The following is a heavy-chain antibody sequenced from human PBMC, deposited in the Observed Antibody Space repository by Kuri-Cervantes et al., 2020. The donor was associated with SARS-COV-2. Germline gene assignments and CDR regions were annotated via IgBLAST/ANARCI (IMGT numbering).Heavy chain of an antibody. Sequence: GSLKLSCAASGFTFRSYGMHWVRQAPGKGLEWVAFIRYDGSNKYYADSVKGRFTISRDNSKNTLYLQMNSLRAEDTAVYYCAKDQFREQLDPMDFWGKGTMVTVSS. CDR2: IRYDGSNK. D-gene: IGHD6-13*01. J-gene: IGHJ6*03. V-gene: IGHV3-30*02. CDR1: GFTFRSYG. CDR3: AKDQFREQLDPMDF.